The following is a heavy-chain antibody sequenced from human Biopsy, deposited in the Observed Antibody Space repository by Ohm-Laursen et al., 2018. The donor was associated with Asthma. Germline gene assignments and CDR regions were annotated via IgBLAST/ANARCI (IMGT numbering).Heavy chain of an antibody. CDR3: ARDGTDMNEAMPKDY. CDR2: ISSSSSYI. Sequence: GSLRLSCTASGSTFSSYSMNWVRQAPGKGLEWVSSISSSSSYIYYADSVKGRFTISRDNAKNSLYLQMNSLRAEDTAVYYCARDGTDMNEAMPKDYWGQGTLVTVSS. CDR1: GSTFSSYS. J-gene: IGHJ4*02. V-gene: IGHV3-21*01. D-gene: IGHD2-2*01.